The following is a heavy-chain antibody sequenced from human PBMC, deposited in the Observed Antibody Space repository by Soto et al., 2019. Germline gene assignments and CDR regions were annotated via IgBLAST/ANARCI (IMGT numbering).Heavy chain of an antibody. V-gene: IGHV3-9*01. CDR2: ISWNSGSI. D-gene: IGHD3-9*01. J-gene: IGHJ6*03. Sequence: GGSLRLSCAASGFTFDDYAMHWVRQAPGKGLEWVSGISWNSGSIGYADSVKGRFTISRDNAKNSLYLQMNSLRAEDTALYYCAKDIDAVLPGPCYMDVWGKGTTVTVSS. CDR1: GFTFDDYA. CDR3: AKDIDAVLPGPCYMDV.